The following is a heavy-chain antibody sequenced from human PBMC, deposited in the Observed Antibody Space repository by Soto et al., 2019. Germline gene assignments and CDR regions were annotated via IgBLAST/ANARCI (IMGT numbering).Heavy chain of an antibody. Sequence: QVQLQESGPGLVKPSQPLSLTCTVSGGSISSGSFYWTWIRQHPGKGLEFIGYIYYSGDTYYNPSLCSRVSISRDTSKNLFVLRLNSVTAADTAVYYCAREWSGGRRDGNPDKYYGMDVWGQGTKVTVSS. CDR2: IYYSGDT. J-gene: IGHJ6*02. D-gene: IGHD2-15*01. CDR1: GGSISSGSFY. CDR3: AREWSGGRRDGNPDKYYGMDV. V-gene: IGHV4-31*03.